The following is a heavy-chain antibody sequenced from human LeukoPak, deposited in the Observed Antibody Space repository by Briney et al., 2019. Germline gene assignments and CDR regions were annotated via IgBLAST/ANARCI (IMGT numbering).Heavy chain of an antibody. V-gene: IGHV4-59*01. CDR1: GGSISSYY. J-gene: IGHJ4*02. Sequence: SETLSLTCTVSGGSISSYYWSWIRQPPGKGLGWSGYIYYSGSTNYNPSLKSRVTISVDTSKNQFSLKLSSVTAADTAVYYCASVGDIVVVPAAMTFDYWGQGTLVTVSS. CDR2: IYYSGST. CDR3: ASVGDIVVVPAAMTFDY. D-gene: IGHD2-2*01.